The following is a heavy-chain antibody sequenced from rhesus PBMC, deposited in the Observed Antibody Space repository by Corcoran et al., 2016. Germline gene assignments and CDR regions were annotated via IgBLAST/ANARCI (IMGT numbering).Heavy chain of an antibody. V-gene: IGHV5-20*02. CDR2: IDHRDSDT. D-gene: IGHD3-3*01. CDR1: GSSFTSYW. CDR3: AKDDFWSGYFIDY. Sequence: EVQLVQSGAEVKRPGESLKISCKTSGSSFTSYWIRWVGPVPGKGLEWMGAIDHRDSDTRYSPSFQGQVTISADKSISTADLQWSSLKASDTATYYCAKDDFWSGYFIDYWGQGVLVTVSS. J-gene: IGHJ4*01.